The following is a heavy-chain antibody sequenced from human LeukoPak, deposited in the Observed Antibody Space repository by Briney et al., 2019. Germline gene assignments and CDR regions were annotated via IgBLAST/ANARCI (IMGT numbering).Heavy chain of an antibody. CDR1: GGSFSGYY. V-gene: IGHV4-34*01. CDR2: INHSGST. CDR3: ARGLDDYGDYGMDV. D-gene: IGHD4-17*01. J-gene: IGHJ6*02. Sequence: TSETLSLTCAVYGGSFSGYYWSWIRQPPGKGLEWIGEINHSGSTNYNPSLKSRVTISVDTSKNQFSLKLSSVTAADTAVYYCARGLDDYGDYGMDVWGQGTTVTVSS.